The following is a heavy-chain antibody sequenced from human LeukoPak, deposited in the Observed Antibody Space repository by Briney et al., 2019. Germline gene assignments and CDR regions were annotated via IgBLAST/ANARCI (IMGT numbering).Heavy chain of an antibody. CDR3: AKASGASRPYYFDY. V-gene: IGHV3-23*01. J-gene: IGHJ4*02. CDR2: ITGSADDT. CDR1: XFTXXXXV. D-gene: IGHD3-10*01. Sequence: XFTXXXXVMSWVRXAPGEGLEWVSAITGSADDTYYADSVKGRFTISRDNSKNTLYLQMNSLRAEDTAVYYCAKASGASRPYYFDYWGQGTLVTVSS.